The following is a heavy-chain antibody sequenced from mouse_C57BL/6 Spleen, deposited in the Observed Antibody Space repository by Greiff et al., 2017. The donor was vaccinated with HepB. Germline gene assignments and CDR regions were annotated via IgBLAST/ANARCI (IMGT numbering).Heavy chain of an antibody. D-gene: IGHD1-1*01. J-gene: IGHJ3*01. V-gene: IGHV2-6*01. CDR1: GFSLTSYG. CDR3: ATLYYGSSYGFAY. Sequence: VKLMESGPGLVAPSQSLSITCTVSGFSLTSYGVDWVRQSPGKGLEWLGVIWGVGSTNYNSALKSRLSISKDNSKSQVFLKMNSLQTDDTAMYYCATLYYGSSYGFAYWGQGTLVTVSA. CDR2: IWGVGST.